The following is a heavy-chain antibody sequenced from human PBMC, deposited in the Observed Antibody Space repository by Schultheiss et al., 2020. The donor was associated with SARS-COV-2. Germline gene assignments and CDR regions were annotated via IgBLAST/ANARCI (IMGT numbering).Heavy chain of an antibody. CDR3: ARVDFPRRTGTTYLYYYYMDV. V-gene: IGHV4-30-4*08. CDR1: GGSISSGSYY. Sequence: SETLSLTCTVSGGSISSGSYYWSWIRQPPGKGLEWIGYIYYSGSTYYNPSLKSRVTISVDTSKNQFSLKLSSVTAADTAVYYCARVDFPRRTGTTYLYYYYMDVWGRGTTVTVSS. D-gene: IGHD1-1*01. CDR2: IYYSGST. J-gene: IGHJ6*03.